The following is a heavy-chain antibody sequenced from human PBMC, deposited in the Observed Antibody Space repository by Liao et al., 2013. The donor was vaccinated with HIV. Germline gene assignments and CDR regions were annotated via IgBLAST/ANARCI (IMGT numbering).Heavy chain of an antibody. CDR2: INHSGST. CDR3: ARGSRLRLGLVDY. J-gene: IGHJ4*02. CDR1: GGSFDDYH. D-gene: IGHD3-16*01. V-gene: IGHV4-34*02. Sequence: QVQLQQRATGLVRPSETLSLTCDIYGGSFDDYHWAWIRQPPGKGLEWIGEINHSGSTNYNPSLKSRVTISVDTSKNQFSLKLSSVTAADTAVYYCARGSRLRLGLVDYWGQGTLVTVSS.